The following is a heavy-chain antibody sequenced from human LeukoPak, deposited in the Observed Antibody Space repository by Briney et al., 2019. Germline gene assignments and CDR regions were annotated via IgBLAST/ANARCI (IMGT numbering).Heavy chain of an antibody. CDR1: GGTFSSYA. D-gene: IGHD5-24*01. Sequence: SVKVSCKASGGTFSSYAISWVRQAPGQGLEWMGGIIPIFGTANYAQKFQGRVTITTDESTSTAYMELSSLRSEDTAVYYCARYNDRDGYNYEGDWFDPWGRGTLVTVSS. CDR3: ARYNDRDGYNYEGDWFDP. CDR2: IIPIFGTA. V-gene: IGHV1-69*05. J-gene: IGHJ5*02.